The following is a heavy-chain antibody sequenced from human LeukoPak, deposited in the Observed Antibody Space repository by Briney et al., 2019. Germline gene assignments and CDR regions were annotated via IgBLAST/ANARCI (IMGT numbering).Heavy chain of an antibody. CDR2: ISGSGGST. CDR1: GFTFSSYA. Sequence: GGSLRLSCAASGFTFSSYAMSWVRQAPGKGLEWVSAISGSGGSTYYADSVKGRFTISRDNSKNTLYLQMNSLRAEDTAVYYCATDRGGSYFLCFDYWGQGTLVTVSS. V-gene: IGHV3-23*01. D-gene: IGHD1-26*01. CDR3: ATDRGGSYFLCFDY. J-gene: IGHJ4*02.